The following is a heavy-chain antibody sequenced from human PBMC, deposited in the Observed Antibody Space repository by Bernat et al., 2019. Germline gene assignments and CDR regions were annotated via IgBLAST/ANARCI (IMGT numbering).Heavy chain of an antibody. CDR2: IYHSGST. CDR1: GYSISSGYY. CDR3: ARERFVIAAAGKPDDY. V-gene: IGHV4-38-2*02. D-gene: IGHD6-13*01. J-gene: IGHJ4*02. Sequence: QVQLQESGPGLVKPSETLSLTCAVSGYSISSGYYWGWIRQPPGKGLEWIGSIYHSGSTYYNPSLKSRVTISVDTTKNQFSLKLSSVTAADTAVDYCARERFVIAAAGKPDDYWGQGTLVTVSS.